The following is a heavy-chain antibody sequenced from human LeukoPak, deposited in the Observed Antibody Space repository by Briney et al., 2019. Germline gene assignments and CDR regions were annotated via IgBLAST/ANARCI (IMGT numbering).Heavy chain of an antibody. CDR2: IGWESKSI. J-gene: IGHJ3*02. CDR3: AKAVAAPGAFDI. Sequence: GRSLRLSCAASGFTFGESAMHWVRQPPGKGLEWVSGIGWESKSIIYADSVKGRFTISRDNAKRSLYLQMNSLIAEDTALYYCAKAVAAPGAFDIWGRGTVVTVSS. CDR1: GFTFGESA. V-gene: IGHV3-9*01. D-gene: IGHD6-19*01.